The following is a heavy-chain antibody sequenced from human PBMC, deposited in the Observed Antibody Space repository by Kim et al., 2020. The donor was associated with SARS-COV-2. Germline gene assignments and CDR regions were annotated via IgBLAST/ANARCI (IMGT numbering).Heavy chain of an antibody. J-gene: IGHJ5*02. Sequence: GGSLRLSCAASGLTFSSYSMNWVRQAPGKGLEWVSSISSSSSYIYYADSVKGRFTISRDNAKNSLYLQMNSLRAEDTAVYYCARGGNSTNGWFDPWGQGTLVTVSS. D-gene: IGHD6-13*01. CDR3: ARGGNSTNGWFDP. CDR2: ISSSSSYI. CDR1: GLTFSSYS. V-gene: IGHV3-21*01.